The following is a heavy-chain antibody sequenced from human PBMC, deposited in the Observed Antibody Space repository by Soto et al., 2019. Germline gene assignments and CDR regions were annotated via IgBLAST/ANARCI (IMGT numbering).Heavy chain of an antibody. Sequence: SETLSLTCTVSGDSISAFHWSWIRQPPGKGLEWIGYISYSGSANYNPSLKSRVTTSVDTSKNQFSLRLRSVTAADTAVYYCVRDGTKTLRDWFDPWGQGISVTVSS. J-gene: IGHJ5*02. CDR1: GDSISAFH. V-gene: IGHV4-59*12. D-gene: IGHD1-1*01. CDR2: ISYSGSA. CDR3: VRDGTKTLRDWFDP.